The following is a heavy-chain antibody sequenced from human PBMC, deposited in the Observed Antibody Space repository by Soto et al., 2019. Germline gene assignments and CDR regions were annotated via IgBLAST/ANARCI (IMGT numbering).Heavy chain of an antibody. CDR2: IYSSGNT. Sequence: SETLSLTCTVSGGSISSYYWSWIRQPPGKGLEWIGYIYSSGNTNYNPSLKSRVTISVDTSKNQFSLKLNSVTAADTAVYYCARHIGFCSSSSCKVFDYWGQGTLVTVSS. V-gene: IGHV4-59*08. D-gene: IGHD2-2*01. CDR3: ARHIGFCSSSSCKVFDY. CDR1: GGSISSYY. J-gene: IGHJ4*02.